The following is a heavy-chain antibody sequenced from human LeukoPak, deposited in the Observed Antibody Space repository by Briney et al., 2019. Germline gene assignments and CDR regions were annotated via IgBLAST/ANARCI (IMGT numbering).Heavy chain of an antibody. V-gene: IGHV1-2*02. J-gene: IGHJ5*02. CDR3: ARDSHYCSGGSCYPDNWFDP. Sequence: ASVKVSCKASGYTFTGYYMHWVRQAPGQGLEWMGWNNPNSGGTNYAQKFQGRVTMTRDTSISTAYMELSGLRSDDTAVYYCARDSHYCSGGSCYPDNWFDPWGQGTLVTVSS. D-gene: IGHD2-15*01. CDR1: GYTFTGYY. CDR2: NNPNSGGT.